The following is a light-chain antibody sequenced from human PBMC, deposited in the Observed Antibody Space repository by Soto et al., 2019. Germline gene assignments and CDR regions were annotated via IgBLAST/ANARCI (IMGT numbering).Light chain of an antibody. V-gene: IGKV1-5*03. CDR1: QSIDDW. CDR2: KAS. Sequence: DIQMTQSPSTLSASVGDRVAITCRASQSIDDWLAWHPQKPGKAPKLLIYKASTLESGVPPRFSGSGSATEFTRTINSLQPDDFATYYCLQYHSCALTFGGGTTVEI. CDR3: LQYHSCALT. J-gene: IGKJ4*01.